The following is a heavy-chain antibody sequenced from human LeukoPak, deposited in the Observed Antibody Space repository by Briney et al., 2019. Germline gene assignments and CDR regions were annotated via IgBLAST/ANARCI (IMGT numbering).Heavy chain of an antibody. CDR2: IGTAGDT. V-gene: IGHV3-13*01. D-gene: IGHD3-22*01. Sequence: GGSLRLSCAASGFTFSSYDMHWVRQATGKGLEWVSAIGTAGDTYYPGSVKGRFTISRENAKNSLYLQMNSLRAGDTAVYYCARGGTYYYDSSGYYYFDYWGQGTLVTVSS. J-gene: IGHJ4*02. CDR1: GFTFSSYD. CDR3: ARGGTYYYDSSGYYYFDY.